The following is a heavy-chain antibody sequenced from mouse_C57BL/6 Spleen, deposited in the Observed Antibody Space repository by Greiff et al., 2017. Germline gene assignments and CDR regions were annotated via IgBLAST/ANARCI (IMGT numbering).Heavy chain of an antibody. Sequence: VQLQQSGPELVKPGASVKISCKASGYAFSSSWMNWVKQRPGKGLEWIGRIYPGDGDTNYNGKFKGKATLTAAKSSSTSSMQLSSLTSVYSAVYFCAKTAQATDYWGQGTTLTVSS. V-gene: IGHV1-82*01. D-gene: IGHD3-2*02. CDR3: AKTAQATDY. CDR1: GYAFSSSW. CDR2: IYPGDGDT. J-gene: IGHJ2*01.